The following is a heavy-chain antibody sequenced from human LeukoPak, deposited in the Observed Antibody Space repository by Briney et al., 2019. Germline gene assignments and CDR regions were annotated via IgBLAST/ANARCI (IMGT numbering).Heavy chain of an antibody. CDR1: GYSFNGYS. V-gene: IGHV1-18*01. CDR3: ARFSSSWYSPYGMDV. D-gene: IGHD6-13*01. J-gene: IGHJ6*02. CDR2: TSTYTGDR. Sequence: ASVKVSCKASGYSFNGYSITWVRHARGQGLEWMGWTSTYTGDRKVAQRRQGRLTMTTDSSTSTAYMELTSLESADTAVYYCARFSSSWYSPYGMDVWGQGTTITVSS.